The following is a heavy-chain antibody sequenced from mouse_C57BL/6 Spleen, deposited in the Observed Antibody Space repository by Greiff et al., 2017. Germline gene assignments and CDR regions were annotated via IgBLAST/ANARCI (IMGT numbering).Heavy chain of an antibody. CDR2: IDPYDSYT. J-gene: IGHJ2*01. CDR3: ARKGYGSSVYFDY. Sequence: QVQLQQPGAELVMPGASVKLSCKASGYTFTSYWMHWVKQRPGQGLEWIGEIDPYDSYTNYNQKFKGKSTLTVDKSSSTAYMQLSSLTSEDSAVYYCARKGYGSSVYFDYWGQGTTLTVSS. V-gene: IGHV1-69*01. D-gene: IGHD1-1*01. CDR1: GYTFTSYW.